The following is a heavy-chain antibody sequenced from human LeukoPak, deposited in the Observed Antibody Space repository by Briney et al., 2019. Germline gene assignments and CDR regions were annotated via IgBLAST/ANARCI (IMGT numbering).Heavy chain of an antibody. Sequence: GVSLTLSCAASAFTFSSYWMHWVRQAPGKGLVWVSRTNSDGSSTSYADSVKGRFTTSRDSAKNTLYLQMNSLRAEDTAVYYWASGYEAYYYYYGMDVWGQGTTVTVSS. J-gene: IGHJ6*02. CDR1: AFTFSSYW. CDR2: TNSDGSST. V-gene: IGHV3-74*01. D-gene: IGHD5-12*01. CDR3: ASGYEAYYYYYGMDV.